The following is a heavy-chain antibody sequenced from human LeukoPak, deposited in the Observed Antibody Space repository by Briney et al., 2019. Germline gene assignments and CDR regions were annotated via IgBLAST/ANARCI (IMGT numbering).Heavy chain of an antibody. J-gene: IGHJ4*02. D-gene: IGHD2-2*01. Sequence: SGGSLRLSCAASGFTFDDHGMSWVRQAPGKGLEWVSGINWNGGSTGYADSVKGRLTISRDNAKNSLYLQMNSLRAEDTALYYCAKVHSKYQLLSPVDYWGQGTLVTVSS. CDR2: INWNGGST. CDR3: AKVHSKYQLLSPVDY. CDR1: GFTFDDHG. V-gene: IGHV3-20*04.